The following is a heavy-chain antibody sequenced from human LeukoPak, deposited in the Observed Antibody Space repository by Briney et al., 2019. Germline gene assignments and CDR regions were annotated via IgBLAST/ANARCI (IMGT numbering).Heavy chain of an antibody. Sequence: SETLSLTCAVYGGSFSGYYWSWIRQPPGKGLEWIGEINHSGSTNYNPSLKSRVTISVDTSKNQFSLKLSSVTAADTAVYYCASGVGATSFYYYGMDVWGQGTTVTVSS. CDR2: INHSGST. CDR3: ASGVGATSFYYYGMDV. J-gene: IGHJ6*02. CDR1: GGSFSGYY. V-gene: IGHV4-34*01. D-gene: IGHD1-26*01.